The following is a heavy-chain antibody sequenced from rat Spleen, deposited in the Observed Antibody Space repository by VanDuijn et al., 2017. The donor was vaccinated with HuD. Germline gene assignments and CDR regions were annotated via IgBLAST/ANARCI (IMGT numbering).Heavy chain of an antibody. Sequence: QVQLKESGPGLVQPSQTLSLTCTVAGFSLTSYNVHWVRQPPGKGLERMGVIWNTGGTRYNSALKSRLSISKDTSKSQVFLKMNSLQTEDTATYYCARDQDPHYFDYWGQGVMVTVSS. CDR1: GFSLTSYN. V-gene: IGHV2-41*01. J-gene: IGHJ2*01. CDR3: ARDQDPHYFDY. D-gene: IGHD3-1*01. CDR2: IWNTGGT.